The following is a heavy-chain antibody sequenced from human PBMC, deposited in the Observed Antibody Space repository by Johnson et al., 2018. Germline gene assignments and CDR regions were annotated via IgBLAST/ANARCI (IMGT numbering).Heavy chain of an antibody. CDR3: ARTRRDCYSHCAFDL. D-gene: IGHD2-21*02. CDR2: TSHSGNT. CDR1: ANSINSYNW. J-gene: IGHJ3*01. V-gene: IGHV4-4*02. Sequence: QVQLVQSGPGLVKPSGTLSLTCVVSANSINSYNWWSWVRQPPEKGLEWIGATSHSGNTNYNPSLNSRVSISVDMSKNYFSLNLFSVTAADPAVYHCARTRRDCYSHCAFDLWGQGTMVTVSS.